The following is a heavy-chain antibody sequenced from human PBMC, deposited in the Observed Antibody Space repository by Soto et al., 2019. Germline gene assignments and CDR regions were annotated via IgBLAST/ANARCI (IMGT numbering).Heavy chain of an antibody. CDR3: AKEAGDIVLMVYAPAGYYYYYGMDV. V-gene: IGHV3-23*01. CDR2: ISGSGGST. Sequence: GGSLRLSCAASGFTFSSYAMSWVRQAPGKGLEWVSAISGSGGSTYYADSVKGRFTISRDNSKNTLFLQMNSLRAEDTAVYYCAKEAGDIVLMVYAPAGYYYYYGMDVWGQGTTVTVSS. J-gene: IGHJ6*02. CDR1: GFTFSSYA. D-gene: IGHD2-8*01.